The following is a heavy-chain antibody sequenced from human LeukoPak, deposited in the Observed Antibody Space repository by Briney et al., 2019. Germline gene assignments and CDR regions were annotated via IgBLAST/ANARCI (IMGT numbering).Heavy chain of an antibody. CDR3: ARDDFWGGYLFDY. D-gene: IGHD3-3*01. J-gene: IGHJ4*02. V-gene: IGHV4-39*07. CDR2: IYYSGST. CDR1: GGSISSSSYY. Sequence: NSSETLSLTCTVSGGSISSSSYYWGWIRQPPGKGLEWIGSIYYSGSTYYNPSLKSRVTISVDTSKNQFSLKLSSVTAADTAVYYCARDDFWGGYLFDYWGQGTLVTVSS.